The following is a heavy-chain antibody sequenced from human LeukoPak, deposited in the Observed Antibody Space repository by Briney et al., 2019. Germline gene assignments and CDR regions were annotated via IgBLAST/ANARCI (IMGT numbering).Heavy chain of an antibody. CDR1: GGSISSNSYY. V-gene: IGHV4-39*01. CDR3: ARRTRYDYGDYYALEGDWYFDL. D-gene: IGHD4-17*01. CDR2: IYYSGST. J-gene: IGHJ2*01. Sequence: PSETLSLTCAVSGGSISSNSYYWGWIRQPPGKGLEWIGSIYYSGSTYYNPSLKSRVTISVDASKNQFSLKLSSVTAADTAVYYCARRTRYDYGDYYALEGDWYFDLWGRGTLVTVSS.